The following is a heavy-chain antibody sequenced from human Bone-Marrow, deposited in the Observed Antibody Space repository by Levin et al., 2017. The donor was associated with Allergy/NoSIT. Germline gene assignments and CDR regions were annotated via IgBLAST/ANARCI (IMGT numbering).Heavy chain of an antibody. J-gene: IGHJ4*02. CDR1: GYSFTSYW. Sequence: GGSLRLSCKGSGYSFTSYWIGWVRLVPGQGLEWMGIIYPGNSNTRYSPSFQGQVTISADESISTAYLQWSSLRASDTAIYYCARHGDYYDNSGYYYWGQGTLVTVSS. D-gene: IGHD3-22*01. CDR2: IYPGNSNT. CDR3: ARHGDYYDNSGYYY. V-gene: IGHV5-51*01.